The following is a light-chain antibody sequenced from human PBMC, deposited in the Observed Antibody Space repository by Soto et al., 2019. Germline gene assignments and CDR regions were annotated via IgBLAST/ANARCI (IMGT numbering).Light chain of an antibody. V-gene: IGLV2-14*01. CDR3: SSYTSSSTWV. J-gene: IGLJ3*02. Sequence: QSALTQPASVSGSPGQSITISCTGTSSDVGGYDYVSWYQQHPGKAPKLMIYDVHNRPSGDSNRFSGSKSGNTASLTISGLQAEDEADYYCSSYTSSSTWVFGGGTKLTVL. CDR1: SSDVGGYDY. CDR2: DVH.